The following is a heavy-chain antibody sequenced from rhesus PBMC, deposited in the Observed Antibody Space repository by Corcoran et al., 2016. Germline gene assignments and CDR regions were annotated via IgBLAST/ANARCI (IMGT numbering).Heavy chain of an antibody. CDR2: IGGSRGST. CDR1: GYSINSGYG. D-gene: IGHD1-44*02. Sequence: QVQLQESGPGLVKPSGTLSLPCVVSGYSINSGYGGRWIRHAPGKGLEGMWYIGGSRGSTNYNHSLKRRVTISKDTSKNQVSLKLSSVTAADTAVYYWAREVSGSQAYWGQGVLVTVSS. J-gene: IGHJ4*01. V-gene: IGHV4-127*01. CDR3: AREVSGSQAY.